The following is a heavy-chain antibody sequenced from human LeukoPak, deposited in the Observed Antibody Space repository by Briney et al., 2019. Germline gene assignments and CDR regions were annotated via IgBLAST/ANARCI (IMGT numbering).Heavy chain of an antibody. Sequence: PGGSLRLSCAASEFTFSTYSMNWVRQAPGKGLEWVSSISSGSSYIYYADSVMGRFTISRDNAKNSLYLQMNSLIAEDTAVYYCARDRAYGDFLFYYWGQGTLVTVSS. V-gene: IGHV3-21*06. CDR2: ISSGSSYI. J-gene: IGHJ4*02. CDR3: ARDRAYGDFLFYY. CDR1: EFTFSTYS. D-gene: IGHD4-17*01.